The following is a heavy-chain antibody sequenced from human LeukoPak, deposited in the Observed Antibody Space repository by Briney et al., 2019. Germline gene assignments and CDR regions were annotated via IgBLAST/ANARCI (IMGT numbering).Heavy chain of an antibody. J-gene: IGHJ4*02. D-gene: IGHD3-3*01. Sequence: GASVKVSCKASGYTFTGYYMHWGRQAPGQGLEWMGWINPNSGGTNYAQKFQGRVTTTRDTSISTAYMELSRLRSDDTAVYYCARIIQYGPDFLFWRRGTLVTVSS. CDR2: INPNSGGT. CDR1: GYTFTGYY. CDR3: ARIIQYGPDFLF. V-gene: IGHV1-2*02.